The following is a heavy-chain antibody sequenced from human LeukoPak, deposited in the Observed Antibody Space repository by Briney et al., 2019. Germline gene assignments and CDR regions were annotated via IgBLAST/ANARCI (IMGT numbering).Heavy chain of an antibody. CDR2: MNPNSGNT. CDR3: ARRTYYYDSSGYYIDY. D-gene: IGHD3-22*01. V-gene: IGHV1-8*01. CDR1: GYTFTSYD. Sequence: ASVKVSCKASGYTFTSYDINWVRQATGQGLEWMGWMNPNSGNTGYAQKFQGGVTMTRNTSISTAYMELSSLRSEDTAVYYCARRTYYYDSSGYYIDYWGQGTLVTVSS. J-gene: IGHJ4*02.